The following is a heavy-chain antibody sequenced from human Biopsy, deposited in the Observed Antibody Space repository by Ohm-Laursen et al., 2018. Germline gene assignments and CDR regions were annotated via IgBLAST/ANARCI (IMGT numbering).Heavy chain of an antibody. V-gene: IGHV1-69*06. J-gene: IGHJ1*01. D-gene: IGHD3-9*01. CDR3: ATKLTGYFHH. CDR2: NIPILGTG. CDR1: GGTFSKYG. Sequence: GSSVKVSCKAPGGTFSKYGVNSVRQAPGQGLEWLGGNIPILGTGNYAQKFQDRVTVAADTSTSTATMELRGLRSDDTAVYYCATKLTGYFHHWGQGTLVIVSS.